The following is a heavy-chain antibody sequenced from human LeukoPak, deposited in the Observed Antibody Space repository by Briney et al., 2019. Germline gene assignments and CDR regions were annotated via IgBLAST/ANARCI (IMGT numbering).Heavy chain of an antibody. D-gene: IGHD6-19*01. Sequence: ASVKVSCKASGYTFTSYGISWVRQAPGQGLEWMGWISAYNGKTNYAQKLQGRVTMTTDTSTSTAYMELRSLRSDDTAVYYCASSDSRYSSGWDAFDIWGQGTMVTVSS. V-gene: IGHV1-18*04. CDR2: ISAYNGKT. J-gene: IGHJ3*02. CDR1: GYTFTSYG. CDR3: ASSDSRYSSGWDAFDI.